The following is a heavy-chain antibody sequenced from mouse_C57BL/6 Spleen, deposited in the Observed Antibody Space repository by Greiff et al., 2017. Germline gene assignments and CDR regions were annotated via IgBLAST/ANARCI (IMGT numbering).Heavy chain of an antibody. D-gene: IGHD3-2*02. CDR3: ASGAAQATGFAY. V-gene: IGHV14-3*01. J-gene: IGHJ3*01. CDR1: GFTIKNTY. CDR2: FDPANGNT. Sequence: EVQLQQSVAELVRPGASVKLSCTASGFTIKNTYMHWVKQRPEQGLEWIGRFDPANGNTKYAAQFKGKATITADTSSNTAYLQLSRLTSEDTAIYYCASGAAQATGFAYWGQGTLVTVSA.